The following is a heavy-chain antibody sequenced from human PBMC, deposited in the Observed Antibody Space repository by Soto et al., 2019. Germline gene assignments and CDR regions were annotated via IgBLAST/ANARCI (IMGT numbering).Heavy chain of an antibody. CDR2: ISANSGDT. V-gene: IGHV1-18*01. J-gene: IGHJ6*03. CDR3: ASMVGEANPGSCHYIDV. CDR1: GYSFTSHG. Sequence: QVQLVQSGAEVKKPGASVKVSCKASGYSFTSHGISWVRQAPGQGLEWMGWISANSGDTNYAQKLQGRVTVTTDTSTSTAYLELRSVRSEDTAVYSCASMVGEANPGSCHYIDVWGNGTTVTVSS. D-gene: IGHD3-10*01.